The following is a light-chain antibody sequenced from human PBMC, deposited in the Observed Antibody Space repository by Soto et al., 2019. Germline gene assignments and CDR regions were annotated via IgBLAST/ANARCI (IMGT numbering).Light chain of an antibody. J-gene: IGKJ3*01. CDR2: GAS. Sequence: ELVMTQSPATLSVSPGERATRSCRASQSVSSNLAWYQQKPGQAPRLLIYGASTRATGIPARLSGSGSGTEFTLTINSLQSQNFAVYYCQQYNKWPPLTFGPETKVDIK. CDR3: QQYNKWPPLT. V-gene: IGKV3-15*01. CDR1: QSVSSN.